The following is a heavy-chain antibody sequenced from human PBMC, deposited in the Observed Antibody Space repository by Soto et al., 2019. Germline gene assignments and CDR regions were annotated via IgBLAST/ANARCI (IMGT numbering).Heavy chain of an antibody. CDR1: GFSLSTSGVG. V-gene: IGHV2-5*01. CDR3: AHSEGLDPVQGVDV. CDR2: IYWNDDK. Sequence: SGPTLVHPTQTLTLTCTFSGFSLSTSGVGVGWIRQPPGKALEWLALIYWNDDKRYSPSLKSRLTITKDTSKNQVVLTMTNMDPVDTATYYCAHSEGLDPVQGVDVWGQGTTVTVSS. D-gene: IGHD3-16*01. J-gene: IGHJ6*02.